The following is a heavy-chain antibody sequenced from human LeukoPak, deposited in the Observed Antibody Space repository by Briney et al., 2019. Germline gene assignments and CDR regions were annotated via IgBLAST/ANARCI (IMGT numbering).Heavy chain of an antibody. J-gene: IGHJ4*02. Sequence: SETLSLTCTVSGDSISSNNRYWGWIRQPPGKGLEWIGSFYFGGSNYYSPSLRSRVIILLDTSKNQFSLALNFVTAADTAMYYCASSHSATWYDDWGQGALVTVS. CDR1: GDSISSNNRY. V-gene: IGHV4-39*07. CDR3: ASSHSATWYDD. D-gene: IGHD6-13*01. CDR2: FYFGGSN.